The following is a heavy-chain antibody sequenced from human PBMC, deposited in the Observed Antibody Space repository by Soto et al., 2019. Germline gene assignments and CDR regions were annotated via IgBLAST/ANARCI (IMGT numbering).Heavy chain of an antibody. Sequence: PSETLSLTCTVSGGSISNYDWSWIRQPPGKGLEWIGYIYYSGRTTYNPSLKSRLTMSIDASKNQFSLKLSSVIAADTAVYYCAGDYNSGSYRFDYWGQGALVTSPQ. D-gene: IGHD3-10*01. V-gene: IGHV4-59*01. J-gene: IGHJ4*02. CDR1: GGSISNYD. CDR3: AGDYNSGSYRFDY. CDR2: IYYSGRT.